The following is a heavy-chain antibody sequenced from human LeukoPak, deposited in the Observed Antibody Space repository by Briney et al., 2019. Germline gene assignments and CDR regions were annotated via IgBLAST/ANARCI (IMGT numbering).Heavy chain of an antibody. CDR2: ISSSSSYI. V-gene: IGHV3-21*01. J-gene: IGHJ3*02. CDR1: GFTFSSYE. D-gene: IGHD6-25*01. CDR3: ARTLEAADAFDI. Sequence: GGSLRLSCAASGFTFSSYEMNWVRQAPGKGLEWVSSISSSSSYIYYADSVKGRFTISRDNAKNSLYLQMNSLRAEDTAVYYCARTLEAADAFDIWGQGTMVTVSS.